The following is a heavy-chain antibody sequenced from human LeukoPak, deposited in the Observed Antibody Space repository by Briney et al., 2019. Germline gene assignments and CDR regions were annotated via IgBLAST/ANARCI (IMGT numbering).Heavy chain of an antibody. Sequence: GGSLRLSCAASGFTFSSYEMNWVRQAPGKGLEWVSYISSSGSTIYYADSVKGRFTISRDNAKNSLYLQMNSLRAEDTAVYYCARDKFEYSSSSGYWGQGTLVTVSP. V-gene: IGHV3-48*03. CDR3: ARDKFEYSSSSGY. CDR2: ISSSGSTI. D-gene: IGHD6-6*01. CDR1: GFTFSSYE. J-gene: IGHJ4*02.